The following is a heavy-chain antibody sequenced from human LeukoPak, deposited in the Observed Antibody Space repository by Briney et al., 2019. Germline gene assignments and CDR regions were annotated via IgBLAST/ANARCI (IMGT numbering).Heavy chain of an antibody. CDR3: ARGSRWGEFDY. Sequence: ASVKVSCKASGYTFTSYGISWVRQAPGQGLEWMGWISAYNGNTNYAQKLQGRVTITADKSTSTAYMELSSLRSEDTAVYYCARGSRWGEFDYWGQGTLVTVSS. CDR2: ISAYNGNT. D-gene: IGHD6-19*01. CDR1: GYTFTSYG. J-gene: IGHJ4*02. V-gene: IGHV1-18*01.